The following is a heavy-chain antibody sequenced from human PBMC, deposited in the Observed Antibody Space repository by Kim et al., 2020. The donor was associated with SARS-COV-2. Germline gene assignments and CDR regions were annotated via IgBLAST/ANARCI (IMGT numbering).Heavy chain of an antibody. CDR2: ISSSSYI. Sequence: GGSLRLSCAASGFTFSEYYMSWIRQAPGKGLEWVSYISSSSYIYYADSVKGRFTISRDNAKKSLYLQIHSLRAEDTAVYYCARGGYSSGYGMDVWGQGTTVTVSS. CDR3: ARGGYSSGYGMDV. J-gene: IGHJ6*02. CDR1: GFTFSEYY. D-gene: IGHD6-19*01. V-gene: IGHV3-11*05.